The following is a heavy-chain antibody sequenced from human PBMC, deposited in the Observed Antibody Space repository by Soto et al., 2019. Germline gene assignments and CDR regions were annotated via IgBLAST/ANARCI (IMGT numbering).Heavy chain of an antibody. CDR2: MFYGGST. D-gene: IGHD3-10*01. J-gene: IGHJ6*02. CDR1: GFTVSTHY. Sequence: EVQSVESGGGLVQPGGSLRLSCAASGFTVSTHYMTWVRQAPGKGLEWVSVMFYGGSTYYADSVKGRFTISRDDSKNTLYLQMNSLRAEDTAVYYCATTGMGITLYYYYHGMDVWGQGTTVTVSS. V-gene: IGHV3-66*01. CDR3: ATTGMGITLYYYYHGMDV.